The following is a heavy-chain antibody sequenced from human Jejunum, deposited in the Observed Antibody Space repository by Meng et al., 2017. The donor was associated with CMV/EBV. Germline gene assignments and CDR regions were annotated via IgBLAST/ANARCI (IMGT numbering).Heavy chain of an antibody. CDR3: ARGSGYYYY. D-gene: IGHD3-10*01. J-gene: IGHJ4*02. V-gene: IGHV3-53*01. CDR1: GFTVSDYY. Sequence: VWLGGSGGGLIRPGGSLRLSCEVSGFTVSDYYMTWVRQAPGKGLERVSLIFSNASTYYADSVKGRFTISRDNSKNTLYLQMISLRVEDTAVYYCARGSGYYYYWGQGTLVTVSS. CDR2: IFSNAST.